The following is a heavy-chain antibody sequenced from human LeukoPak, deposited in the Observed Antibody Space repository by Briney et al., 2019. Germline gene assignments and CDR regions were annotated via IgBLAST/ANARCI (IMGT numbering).Heavy chain of an antibody. CDR1: GGTFSDYA. V-gene: IGHV1-69*10. CDR3: AGIPVFGVVLHQEPV. Sequence: ASVKVSCKGSGGTFSDYALNGVRQAPGQGLEWMGVFIPILGTANSTQKFQDRVTITADISTNTVYMELSSLRSEDTAVYFCAGIPVFGVVLHQEPVWGKGTTVTVSS. J-gene: IGHJ6*04. D-gene: IGHD3-3*01. CDR2: FIPILGTA.